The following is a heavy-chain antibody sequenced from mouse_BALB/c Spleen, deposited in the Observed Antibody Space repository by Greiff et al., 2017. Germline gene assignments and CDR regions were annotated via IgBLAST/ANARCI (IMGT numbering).Heavy chain of an antibody. D-gene: IGHD2-1*01. CDR3: ARHPRYGNIGRGYFDV. Sequence: EVQLVESGGGLVQPGGSLKLSCAASGFTFSSYTMSWVRQTPEKRLEWVAYISNGGGSTYYPDTVKGRFTISSDNAKNTLYLQMSSLKSEDTAMYYCARHPRYGNIGRGYFDVWGAGTTVTVSA. CDR1: GFTFSSYT. CDR2: ISNGGGST. V-gene: IGHV5-12-2*01. J-gene: IGHJ1*01.